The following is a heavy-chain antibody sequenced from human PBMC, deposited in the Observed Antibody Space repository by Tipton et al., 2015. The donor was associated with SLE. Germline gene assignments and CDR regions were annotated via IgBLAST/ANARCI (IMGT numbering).Heavy chain of an antibody. V-gene: IGHV4-30-2*01. CDR1: GGSISSGGYS. J-gene: IGHJ5*02. Sequence: TLSLTCAVSGGSISSGGYSWSWIRQPPGKGLEWIVNIYYSGSTQYNPSLQSRVTTSIDTSKNQFSLKMSSVTAADTAVYYCVRSSCATGACPYETWGPGSPVTVSS. CDR2: IYYSGST. D-gene: IGHD3-22*01. CDR3: VRSSCATGACPYET.